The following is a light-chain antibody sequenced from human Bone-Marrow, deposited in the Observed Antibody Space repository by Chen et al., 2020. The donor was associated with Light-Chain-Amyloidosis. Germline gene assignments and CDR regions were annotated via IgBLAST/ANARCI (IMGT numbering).Light chain of an antibody. V-gene: IGLV1-47*01. J-gene: IGLJ2*01. CDR1: GSNIGNNY. Sequence: QSVLTQPPSASGTPGQRVTISCSGSGSNIGNNYVYWYQQLPGTAPTLLIYRDIQRPSGVPDRVSGSNSGTSASLAISGLRSEDEAVYYCAASDDSLSAVFGGGTKLTVL. CDR3: AASDDSLSAV. CDR2: RDI.